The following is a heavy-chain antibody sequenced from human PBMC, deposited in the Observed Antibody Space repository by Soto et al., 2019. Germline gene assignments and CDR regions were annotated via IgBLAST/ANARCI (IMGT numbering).Heavy chain of an antibody. CDR3: ARHGTDSGSSNSLFQH. V-gene: IGHV4-59*08. Sequence: GNTNSNPSLKSRVTISVDTSENQFSLKLSSVTAADTAVYYCARHGTDSGSSNSLFQHWGQGTLVTVSS. CDR2: GNT. J-gene: IGHJ4*02. D-gene: IGHD1-26*01.